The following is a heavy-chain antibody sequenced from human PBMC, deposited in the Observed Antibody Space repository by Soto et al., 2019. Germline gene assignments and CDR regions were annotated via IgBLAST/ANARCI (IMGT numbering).Heavy chain of an antibody. CDR1: GYSFTSYW. Sequence: GESLKISCKGSGYSFTSYWISWVRQMPGKGLEWMGRIDPSDSYTNYSPSFQGHVTISADKSISTAYLQWSSLKASETDMYYCSRQWYSSSSVLVVGMDVWGQGTTVTVSS. CDR3: SRQWYSSSSVLVVGMDV. CDR2: IDPSDSYT. V-gene: IGHV5-10-1*01. J-gene: IGHJ6*02. D-gene: IGHD6-6*01.